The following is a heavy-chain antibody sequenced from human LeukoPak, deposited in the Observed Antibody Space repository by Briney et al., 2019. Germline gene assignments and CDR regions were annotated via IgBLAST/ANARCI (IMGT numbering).Heavy chain of an antibody. Sequence: ASVKVSCKAAGYTFISYDINWVRQAPGQGLEWMGWMNPNSADTGYAQKFQGRVTMTRDTSISTAYMELNTLRSEDTAVYYCASGGGGYSNYGDYYYFMGVWGKGSTVTVSS. D-gene: IGHD5-12*01. CDR3: ASGGGGYSNYGDYYYFMGV. V-gene: IGHV1-8*01. CDR2: MNPNSADT. J-gene: IGHJ6*03. CDR1: GYTFISYD.